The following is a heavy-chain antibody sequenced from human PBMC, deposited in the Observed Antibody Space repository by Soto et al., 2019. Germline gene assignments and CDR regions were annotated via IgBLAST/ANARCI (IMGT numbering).Heavy chain of an antibody. CDR3: ARGQRTDYDGMDV. V-gene: IGHV3-64*02. CDR1: GFTFSNYV. J-gene: IGHJ6*02. D-gene: IGHD1-1*01. Sequence: EVQLVESGEGLVQPGGFLRLSCAASGFTFSNYVIHWVRQAPGKGLEYVSAISTNGDSTYYADSVKGRFNISRDNSKNTVYLQMGRLRAEDMAVYYCARGQRTDYDGMDVWGRGTTVTVSS. CDR2: ISTNGDST.